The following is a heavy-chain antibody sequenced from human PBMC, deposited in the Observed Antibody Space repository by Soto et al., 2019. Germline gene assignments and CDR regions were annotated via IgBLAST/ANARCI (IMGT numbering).Heavy chain of an antibody. Sequence: QVQLVESGGGVVQPGRSLRLSCAASGFTFSSYAMHWVRQAPGKGLESVTVISYDGNNKYYADSVEGRFTISRDNSKNTLYLQMNSLRTEDTGVYYCARSQQTTVTSPLADPWGQGTLVTVSS. CDR1: GFTFSSYA. D-gene: IGHD4-17*01. CDR2: ISYDGNNK. J-gene: IGHJ5*02. V-gene: IGHV3-30-3*01. CDR3: ARSQQTTVTSPLADP.